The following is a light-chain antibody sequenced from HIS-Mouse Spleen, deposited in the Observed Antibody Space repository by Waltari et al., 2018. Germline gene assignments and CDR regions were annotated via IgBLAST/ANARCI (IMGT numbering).Light chain of an antibody. CDR1: SSDVGSYNL. CDR3: CSYAGSSTFVVV. J-gene: IGLJ2*01. V-gene: IGLV2-23*03. Sequence: QSALTQPASVSGSPGQSITISCTGTSSDVGSYNLFPCYQQHPGKAPKLMIYEGSKRPSGVSNRFSGSKSGNTASLTISGLQAEDEADYYCCSYAGSSTFVVVFGGGTKLTVL. CDR2: EGS.